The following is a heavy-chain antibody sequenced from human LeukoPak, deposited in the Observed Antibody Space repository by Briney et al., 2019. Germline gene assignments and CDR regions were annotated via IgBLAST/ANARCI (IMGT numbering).Heavy chain of an antibody. D-gene: IGHD1-26*01. J-gene: IGHJ6*02. CDR3: ARDFPWELALDYYYGMDV. Sequence: GGSLRLSCVASGFPFSSYWMTWVRQAPGKGLEWVANIEQDGSKKSYVDSVKGRFTISRDNAKNSLYLQMNSLRAEDTAVYYCARDFPWELALDYYYGMDVWGQGTTVTVSS. CDR1: GFPFSSYW. CDR2: IEQDGSKK. V-gene: IGHV3-7*01.